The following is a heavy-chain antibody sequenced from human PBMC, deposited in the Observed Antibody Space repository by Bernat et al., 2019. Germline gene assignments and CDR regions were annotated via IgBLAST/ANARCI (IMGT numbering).Heavy chain of an antibody. J-gene: IGHJ4*02. V-gene: IGHV3-23*01. Sequence: EVQLLESGGGLVQPGGSLRLSCAASGFTFSSYAMSWVRQAAGKGLEWVSAISGSGGRTYYADSVKGRFTISRDNSKNTLYLQMNSLRAEDTAVYYCAKDGSSSPYFDYWGQGTLVTVSS. CDR2: ISGSGGRT. D-gene: IGHD6-6*01. CDR1: GFTFSSYA. CDR3: AKDGSSSPYFDY.